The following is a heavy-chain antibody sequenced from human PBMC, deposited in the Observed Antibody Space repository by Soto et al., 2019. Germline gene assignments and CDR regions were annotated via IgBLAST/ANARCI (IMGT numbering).Heavy chain of an antibody. D-gene: IGHD3-10*01. V-gene: IGHV1-18*01. J-gene: IGHJ5*02. CDR3: ARGVGSGSYYNQYNWFDP. Sequence: QVQLVQSGAEVKKPGASVKVSCKASGYTFTNYGIIWLRQAPGQGLEWMGWISAYNGNTKYAQKLQGRVTMTTDTSTSTAYMELRSLRSDDTAVYYCARGVGSGSYYNQYNWFDPWGQGTLVTVSS. CDR2: ISAYNGNT. CDR1: GYTFTNYG.